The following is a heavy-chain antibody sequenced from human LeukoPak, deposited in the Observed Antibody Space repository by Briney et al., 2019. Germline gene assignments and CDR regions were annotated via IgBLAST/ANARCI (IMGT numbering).Heavy chain of an antibody. V-gene: IGHV3-64*01. Sequence: PGGSLRLSCAASGFTFGSYAMHWVRQAPGKGLKYVSAITNDGGTTFYANSVKGRFTISRDNSKNTLFLQMGSLRPEDMAVYYCARVDDFTYDFWGQGTLVTVSS. J-gene: IGHJ4*02. CDR1: GFTFGSYA. CDR2: ITNDGGTT. D-gene: IGHD2-2*03. CDR3: ARVDDFTYDF.